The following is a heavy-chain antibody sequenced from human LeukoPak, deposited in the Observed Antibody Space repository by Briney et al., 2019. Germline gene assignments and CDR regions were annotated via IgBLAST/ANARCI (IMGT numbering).Heavy chain of an antibody. CDR1: GFTFSSYS. CDR2: ISSSSTI. V-gene: IGHV3-48*04. J-gene: IGHJ6*02. CDR3: ARGHYGLDV. Sequence: GGSLRLSCAASGFTFSSYSMNWVRQAPGKGLEWVSYISSSSTIYYADSVKGRFTISRDNAKNSVYLQMNNLRGDDTAVYYCARGHYGLDVWGQGATVTVSS.